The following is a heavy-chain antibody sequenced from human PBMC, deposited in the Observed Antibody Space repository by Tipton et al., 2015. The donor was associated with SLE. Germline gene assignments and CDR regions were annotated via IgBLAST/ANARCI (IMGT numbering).Heavy chain of an antibody. V-gene: IGHV3-23*01. D-gene: IGHD4-17*01. CDR1: EFTFSRYA. Sequence: GSLRLSCAASEFTFSRYAMSWVRQAPGKRLQWVSAISDSGSDTYYADSVKGRFTISRDNSKNTLYLQMNSLRAEDTAVYYCAKSGGGDYLLYYYGMDVWGQGTTVTVSS. CDR2: ISDSGSDT. CDR3: AKSGGGDYLLYYYGMDV. J-gene: IGHJ6*02.